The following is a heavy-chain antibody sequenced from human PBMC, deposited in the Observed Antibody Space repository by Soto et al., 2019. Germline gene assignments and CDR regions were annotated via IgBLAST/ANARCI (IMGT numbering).Heavy chain of an antibody. J-gene: IGHJ5*02. V-gene: IGHV3-30*18. CDR3: AKDLYSSGWYNYFDP. CDR2: ISYDGSQE. D-gene: IGHD6-19*01. Sequence: QVQLVESGGGVVKPGRSLILSCAASGFSLSNCGMHWVRQAPGKGLEWVAMISYDGSQEHFIDSVKGRFTISRDNSKNTLYLQMNSLRPEDTAVYYCAKDLYSSGWYNYFDPWGQGTLVTVSS. CDR1: GFSLSNCG.